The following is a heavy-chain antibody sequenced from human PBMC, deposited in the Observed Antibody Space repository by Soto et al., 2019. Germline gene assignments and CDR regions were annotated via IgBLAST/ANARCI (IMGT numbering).Heavy chain of an antibody. CDR1: GGSISSGGYY. D-gene: IGHD1-1*01. J-gene: IGHJ5*02. Sequence: QVQLQESGPGLVKPSQTLSLTCTVSGGSISSGGYYWSWIRQHPGKGLEWIGYIYYSGSTYYNPSLKSRATISVDTSKNQFSIKLSSVTAADTAGYYCARLPRRVLNWFDPWGQGTLVTVSS. CDR3: ARLPRRVLNWFDP. CDR2: IYYSGST. V-gene: IGHV4-31*03.